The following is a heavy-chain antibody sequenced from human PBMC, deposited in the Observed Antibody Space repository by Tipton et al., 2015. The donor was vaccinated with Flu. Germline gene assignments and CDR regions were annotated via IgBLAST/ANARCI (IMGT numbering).Heavy chain of an antibody. CDR2: FYDSGST. Sequence: LRLSCTVSGGPITSYYWSWIRQPPGKGLEWIGYFYDSGSTNYNPSLKSRVTISVDTSKNQFFLRLTSVTAADTAVYYCARHRVGLAVAGVDFWGQGTPVTVSS. CDR3: ARHRVGLAVAGVDF. J-gene: IGHJ4*02. V-gene: IGHV4-59*08. CDR1: GGPITSYY. D-gene: IGHD6-19*01.